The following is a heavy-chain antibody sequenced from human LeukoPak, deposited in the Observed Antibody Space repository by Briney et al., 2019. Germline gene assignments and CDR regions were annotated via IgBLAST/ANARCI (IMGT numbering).Heavy chain of an antibody. CDR2: IHYSGKA. CDR1: GGSISGHY. CDR3: ARFGVDYDMDV. V-gene: IGHV4-59*11. D-gene: IGHD3-16*01. Sequence: PSETLSLTCTVSGGSISGHYWTWIRQPPGKGLEWIGQIHYSGKADYNPSLKTRIDISVDMSNNQMSLKVNSVTAADTAVYYCARFGVDYDMDVWGEGTAVTVS. J-gene: IGHJ6*01.